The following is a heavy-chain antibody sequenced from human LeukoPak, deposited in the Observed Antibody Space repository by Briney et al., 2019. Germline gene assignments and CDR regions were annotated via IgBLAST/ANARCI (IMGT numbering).Heavy chain of an antibody. CDR3: AKTNGYYDL. D-gene: IGHD3-22*01. CDR1: GFTFSSNG. CDR2: ISGSGDKT. V-gene: IGHV3-23*01. Sequence: GGSLRLSCAASGFTFSSNGMSWVRKAPGRGLEWVSSISGSGDKTYYADSVKGRFTISRDNSKSTMYLQMNSLRAEDTAVYHCAKTNGYYDLWGQGTLVIVSS. J-gene: IGHJ4*02.